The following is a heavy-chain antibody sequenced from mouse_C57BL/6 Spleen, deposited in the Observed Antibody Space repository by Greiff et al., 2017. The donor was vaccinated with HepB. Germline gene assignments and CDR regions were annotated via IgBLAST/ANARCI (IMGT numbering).Heavy chain of an antibody. V-gene: IGHV5-9-1*02. CDR1: GFTFSSYA. Sequence: EVMLVESGEGLVKPGGSLKLSFAASGFTFSSYAMSWVRQTPEKRLEWVAYISSGGDYIYYADTVKGRFTISRDNARNTLYLQMSSLKSEDTAMYYCTRRDGPYAMDYWGQGTSVTVSS. D-gene: IGHD2-3*01. CDR2: ISSGGDYI. CDR3: TRRDGPYAMDY. J-gene: IGHJ4*01.